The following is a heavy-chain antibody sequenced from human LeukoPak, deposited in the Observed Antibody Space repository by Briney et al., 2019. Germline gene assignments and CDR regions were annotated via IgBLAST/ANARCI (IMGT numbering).Heavy chain of an antibody. J-gene: IGHJ4*02. CDR2: IDSNSGGT. CDR1: GYTFTGYY. CDR3: AREMNYDDYRTSDY. D-gene: IGHD4-17*01. Sequence: ASVKVSCKASGYTFTGYYMHWVRQAPGQGFEWMGRIDSNSGGTNYAQNFQGRVTMTRDTSISTVYMELISLRSDDTAVYYCAREMNYDDYRTSDYWGQGTLVTVSS. V-gene: IGHV1-2*02.